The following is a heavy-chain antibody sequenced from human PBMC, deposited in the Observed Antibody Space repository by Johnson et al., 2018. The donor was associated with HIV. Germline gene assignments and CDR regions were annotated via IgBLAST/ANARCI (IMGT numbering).Heavy chain of an antibody. CDR3: ARTGVLGAFDI. D-gene: IGHD2-8*02. CDR1: GFTFSTYD. CDR2: IGTAGDT. V-gene: IGHV3-13*01. J-gene: IGHJ3*02. Sequence: VTLVESGGGLVQPGGSLRLSCAASGFTFSTYDMYWVRQATGKGLEWVSTIGTAGDTYYAGSVKGRFTISRENANNSLYLQMNSLRAGDTAVYYCARTGVLGAFDIWGQGTMVTVSS.